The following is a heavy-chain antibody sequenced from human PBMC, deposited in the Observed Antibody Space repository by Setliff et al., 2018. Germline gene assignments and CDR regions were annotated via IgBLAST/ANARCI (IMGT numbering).Heavy chain of an antibody. J-gene: IGHJ4*02. CDR1: GYSITSGYY. Sequence: PSETLSLTCAVSGYSITSGYYWGWIRQPPGKGLEWIGRMYTSGHTNYNTSLKSRVTMSLDTSKNQFSLKLSSVTAADTAVYYCARDKVGLAVAGTVNYFDYWGQGTLVTVSS. CDR2: MYTSGHT. CDR3: ARDKVGLAVAGTVNYFDY. D-gene: IGHD6-19*01. V-gene: IGHV4-38-2*02.